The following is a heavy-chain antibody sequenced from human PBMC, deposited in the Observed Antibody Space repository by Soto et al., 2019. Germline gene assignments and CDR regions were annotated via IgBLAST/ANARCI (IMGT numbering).Heavy chain of an antibody. V-gene: IGHV3-7*01. J-gene: IGHJ5*02. D-gene: IGHD3-16*01. CDR2: IKQDGSEK. Sequence: GGSLRLSCAASGFTFSSYWMSWVRQAPGKGLEWVANIKQDGSEKYYVDSVKGRFTISVDTSKNQFSLKLSSVTAADTAVYYCANKIYLWTWGQGTLVTVSS. CDR1: GFTFSSYW. CDR3: ANKIYLWT.